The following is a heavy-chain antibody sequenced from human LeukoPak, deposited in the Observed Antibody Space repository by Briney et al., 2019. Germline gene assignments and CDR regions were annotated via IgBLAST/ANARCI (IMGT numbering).Heavy chain of an antibody. CDR2: IYYSGST. V-gene: IGHV4-59*01. CDR3: ARDAMVRGHDAFDI. Sequence: RASETLSLTCTVSGGSISSYYWSWIRQPPGKGLEWIGYIYYSGSTNYNPSLKSRVTISVDTSKNQFSLKLSSVTAADTAVYYCARDAMVRGHDAFDIWGQGTMVTVSS. CDR1: GGSISSYY. J-gene: IGHJ3*02. D-gene: IGHD3-10*01.